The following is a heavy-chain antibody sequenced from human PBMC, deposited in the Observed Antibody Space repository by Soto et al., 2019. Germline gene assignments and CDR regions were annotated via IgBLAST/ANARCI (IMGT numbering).Heavy chain of an antibody. CDR1: GGSISSGGYY. D-gene: IGHD3-3*01. CDR2: IYYSGST. Sequence: TLYVTCAVSGGSISSGGYYWSWIRQHPGKGLEWIGYIYYSGSTYYNPSLKSRVTISVDTSKNQFSLKLSSVTAADTAVYYCARKHIEWSLENYYYYGMDVWGQGTTVTVSS. J-gene: IGHJ6*02. CDR3: ARKHIEWSLENYYYYGMDV. V-gene: IGHV4-31*11.